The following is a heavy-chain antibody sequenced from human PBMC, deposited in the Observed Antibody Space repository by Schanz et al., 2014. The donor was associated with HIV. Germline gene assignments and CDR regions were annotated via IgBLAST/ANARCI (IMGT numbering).Heavy chain of an antibody. J-gene: IGHJ6*02. CDR2: ISHNGNND. V-gene: IGHV3-30*03. Sequence: QVQLAESGGGVVRPGRSLRLSCAASGFTFDSFGMHWVRQAPGKGLEGVAVISHNGNNDYYAESVNGRFTISRDNSKNTLYLQMNSLNIEDTAVYYCRGYRFYYGVDFWGQGTTVTVS. D-gene: IGHD5-18*01. CDR1: GFTFDSFG. CDR3: RGYRFYYGVDF.